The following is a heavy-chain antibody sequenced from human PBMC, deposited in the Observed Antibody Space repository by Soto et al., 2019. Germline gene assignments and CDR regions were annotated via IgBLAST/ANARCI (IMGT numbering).Heavy chain of an antibody. CDR2: IYPSDSDT. CDR1: GYSFSHYL. J-gene: IGHJ4*02. CDR3: ARPIGALSTTDFTY. V-gene: IGHV5-51*01. Sequence: GESLKISCKASGYSFSHYLIGWVRQMPGKGLEWMGFIYPSDSDTRYSPSFQGQVTISADKSISTAYLQWSSLKASDTAMYYCARPIGALSTTDFTYWGQGTLVTVSS. D-gene: IGHD3-22*01.